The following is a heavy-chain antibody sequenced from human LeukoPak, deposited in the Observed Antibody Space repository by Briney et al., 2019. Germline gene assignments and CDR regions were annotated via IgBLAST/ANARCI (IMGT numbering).Heavy chain of an antibody. V-gene: IGHV3-23*01. D-gene: IGHD3-10*01. Sequence: PGGSLRLSCAASGFTFSSYAMSWVRQAPGKGLEWVSAISGSGGSTYYADSVKGRFTISRDNSKNTLYLQMNSLRAEDTAVYYCASAPMVRGKWLDYWGQGTLVTVSS. CDR2: ISGSGGST. CDR3: ASAPMVRGKWLDY. J-gene: IGHJ4*02. CDR1: GFTFSSYA.